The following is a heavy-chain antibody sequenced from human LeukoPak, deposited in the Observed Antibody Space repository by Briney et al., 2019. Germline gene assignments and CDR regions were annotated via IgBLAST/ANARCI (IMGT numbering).Heavy chain of an antibody. CDR1: VFTFSSYA. J-gene: IGHJ4*02. CDR3: AKGTRDSTDYPFDY. D-gene: IGHD2-2*01. V-gene: IGHV3-23*01. Sequence: GGSLRLSCAASVFTFSSYAMSWVRQAPGKGLEWVSAISGSGGSTYYADSVKGRFTISRDNSKNTLYLQMNSLRAEDTAVYYCAKGTRDSTDYPFDYWGQGTLVTVSS. CDR2: ISGSGGST.